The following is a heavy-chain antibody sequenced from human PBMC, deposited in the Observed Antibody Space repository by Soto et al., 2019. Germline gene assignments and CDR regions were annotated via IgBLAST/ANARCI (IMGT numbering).Heavy chain of an antibody. J-gene: IGHJ4*02. D-gene: IGHD5-18*01. Sequence: QVQLVQSGDEVMKPGASVRISCKSSGYTFTTYGINWVRQAPGQGLEWMGWISAYTGYTTYAQKFQDRVSMTTDTSTNTTYMELRSLRSDDTAVYYCARSQRGGQQWLLGADYWGQGTLVTVSS. CDR2: ISAYTGYT. CDR1: GYTFTTYG. CDR3: ARSQRGGQQWLLGADY. V-gene: IGHV1-18*01.